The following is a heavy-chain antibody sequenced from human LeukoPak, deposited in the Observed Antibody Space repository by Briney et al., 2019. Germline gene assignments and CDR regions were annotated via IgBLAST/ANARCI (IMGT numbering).Heavy chain of an antibody. CDR3: ARQRGGSWVNDY. CDR1: VATISSSYFY. V-gene: IGHV4-39*01. Sequence: SETLSLTCTDSVATISSSYFYWSWIRQPPGKGLEWIGNVFHSGSTHYSPSLKSRVTISVDTSRKQFSLRLSAATAADTAVYYCARQRGGSWVNDYWGQGTLVTVSS. J-gene: IGHJ4*02. D-gene: IGHD1-26*01. CDR2: VFHSGST.